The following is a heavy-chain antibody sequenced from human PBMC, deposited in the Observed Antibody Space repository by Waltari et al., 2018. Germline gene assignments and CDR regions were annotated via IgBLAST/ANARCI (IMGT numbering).Heavy chain of an antibody. J-gene: IGHJ4*02. V-gene: IGHV6-1*01. Sequence: QVYLQQSGPGLVKPSQTLSLTCAITGDTVSSNVVAWNWLSQSPSRGLEWPGRTYHSSKWCYDYSLSVKSRITITADTSKNPFSLHLNSVAPEDAAVYYCVRQGAEYSSGWPFDYWGQGTLVTVSS. CDR3: VRQGAEYSSGWPFDY. CDR1: GDTVSSNVVA. CDR2: TYHSSKWCY. D-gene: IGHD6-19*01.